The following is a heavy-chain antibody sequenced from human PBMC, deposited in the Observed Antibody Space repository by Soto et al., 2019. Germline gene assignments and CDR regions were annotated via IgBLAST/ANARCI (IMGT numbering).Heavy chain of an antibody. Sequence: HGGSLRLSCAASGFTFSGSAMHWVRQASGKGLEWVGRIRSKANSYATAYAASVKGRFTISRDDSKNTAYLQMNSLKTEDTAVYYCTRPVGGDFDWLLSSYYGMDVWGQGTTVTVSS. CDR3: TRPVGGDFDWLLSSYYGMDV. D-gene: IGHD3-9*01. V-gene: IGHV3-73*01. J-gene: IGHJ6*02. CDR2: IRSKANSYAT. CDR1: GFTFSGSA.